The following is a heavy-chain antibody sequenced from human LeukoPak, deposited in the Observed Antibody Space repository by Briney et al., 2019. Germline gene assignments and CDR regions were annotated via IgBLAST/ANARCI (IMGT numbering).Heavy chain of an antibody. CDR2: ISYDGSNK. V-gene: IGHV3-30-3*01. CDR1: GFTFSSYA. J-gene: IGHJ6*02. Sequence: PGGSLRLSCAASGFTFSSYAMHWVRQAPGKGLEWVAVISYDGSNKYYADSVKGRFTISRDNSKNTLYLQMNSLRAEDTAVYYCAGDQYNWKPYYYGMDVWGQGTTVTVSS. D-gene: IGHD1-20*01. CDR3: AGDQYNWKPYYYGMDV.